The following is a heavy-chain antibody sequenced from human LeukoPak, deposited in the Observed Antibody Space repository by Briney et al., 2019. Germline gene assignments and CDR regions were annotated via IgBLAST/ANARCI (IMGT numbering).Heavy chain of an antibody. D-gene: IGHD2-15*01. CDR2: IVSTSTYI. Sequence: GGSLRLSCAASGFTFSSYGMNWVRQSPGKGLEWVSSIVSTSTYIYYADSVKGRFTISRDNAKNSLYLQMNSLRAEDTAVYYCARDVSRISDYWGQGTLVTVSS. CDR3: ARDVSRISDY. CDR1: GFTFSSYG. V-gene: IGHV3-21*01. J-gene: IGHJ4*02.